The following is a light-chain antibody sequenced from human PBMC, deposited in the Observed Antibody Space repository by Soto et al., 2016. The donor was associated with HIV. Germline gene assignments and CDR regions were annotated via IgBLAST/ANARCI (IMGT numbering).Light chain of an antibody. J-gene: IGLJ3*02. CDR1: YIGSKS. Sequence: SYVLTQPPSVSVAPGKTARITCGGNYIGSKSVHWYQQKPGQAPVVVVYDDSDRRSGIPERFSGSNSGNTATLTISRVEAGDEADYFCQVWDRSRDHPNWVFGGGTKLTIL. CDR3: QVWDRSRDHPNWV. V-gene: IGLV3-21*03. CDR2: DDS.